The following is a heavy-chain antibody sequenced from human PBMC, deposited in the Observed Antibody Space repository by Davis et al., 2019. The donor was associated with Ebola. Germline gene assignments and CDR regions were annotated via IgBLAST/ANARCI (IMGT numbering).Heavy chain of an antibody. V-gene: IGHV3-33*01. D-gene: IGHD3-10*01. J-gene: IGHJ4*02. CDR2: IWHDGSNK. CDR3: ARSGENGGNDS. Sequence: GESLKISCVASGFTFSDHGMHWVRQALGKGLEWLAVIWHDGSNKFYIDSVKGRFTISRDNAKSTLYLEMNSLRVEDSALYYCARSGENGGNDSWCQGTLVTVSS. CDR1: GFTFSDHG.